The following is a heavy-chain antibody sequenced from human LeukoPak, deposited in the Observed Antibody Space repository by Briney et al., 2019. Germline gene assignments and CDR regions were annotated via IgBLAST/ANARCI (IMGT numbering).Heavy chain of an antibody. Sequence: PGGSLRLSCANSEFPLSNYGMSWVRQAPGKGLEWVSGISGSGAATYYADPVKGRFTISRDNAKNSLYLQMNSLRAEDTAVYYCARIMITFGGVIVYNYYYGMDVWGQGTTVTVSS. CDR2: ISGSGAAT. CDR3: ARIMITFGGVIVYNYYYGMDV. D-gene: IGHD3-16*02. CDR1: EFPLSNYG. V-gene: IGHV3-21*01. J-gene: IGHJ6*02.